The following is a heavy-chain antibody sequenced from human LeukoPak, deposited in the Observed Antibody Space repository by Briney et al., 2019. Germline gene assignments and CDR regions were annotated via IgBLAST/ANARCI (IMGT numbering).Heavy chain of an antibody. Sequence: SETLSLTCTVSGGSLSSYYWSWIRQPAGKGLESMGHISTSGSTNYNPSLKSRVTISADTSKNQFSLKLSSVTAADTAVYYCAREFRKGWDWFDPWGQGTLVTVSS. CDR3: AREFRKGWDWFDP. D-gene: IGHD1-26*01. CDR1: GGSLSSYY. V-gene: IGHV4-4*07. CDR2: ISTSGST. J-gene: IGHJ5*02.